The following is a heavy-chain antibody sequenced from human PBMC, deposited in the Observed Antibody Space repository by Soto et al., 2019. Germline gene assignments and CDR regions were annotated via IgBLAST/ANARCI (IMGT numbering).Heavy chain of an antibody. Sequence: QVQLVQSGAEVRKPGASVKVSCKPSGYTFNTYYLHWLRQAPGQALEWMGVIHPSGGGTTYAQKFLGRGPVTRDTAPTTVFMELSSLRSDDTAVYYCARGGHIAVVTASFDYWGQGTLVTVSS. CDR3: ARGGHIAVVTASFDY. CDR1: GYTFNTYY. CDR2: IHPSGGGT. V-gene: IGHV1-46*02. J-gene: IGHJ4*02. D-gene: IGHD2-21*02.